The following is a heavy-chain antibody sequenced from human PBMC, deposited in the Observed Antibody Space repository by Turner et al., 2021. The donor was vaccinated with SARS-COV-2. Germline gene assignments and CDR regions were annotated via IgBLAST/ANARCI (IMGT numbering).Heavy chain of an antibody. CDR1: GFTFSRYG. CDR3: ARDQLGDYVTLDY. CDR2: IWYDGSNK. D-gene: IGHD4-17*01. J-gene: IGHJ4*02. V-gene: IGHV3-33*01. Sequence: QVQLVESGGGVVQPGRSLRLSCAASGFTFSRYGMHWVRQAPGKGLEWVAVIWYDGSNKFYADSVKGRFTISRDNSKNTLYLQMNSLGAEDTAVYYCARDQLGDYVTLDYWGQGTLFTVSS.